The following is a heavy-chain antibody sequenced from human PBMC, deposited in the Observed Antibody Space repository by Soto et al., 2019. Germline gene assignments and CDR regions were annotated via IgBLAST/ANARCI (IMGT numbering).Heavy chain of an antibody. Sequence: ASVKVSCKASGYTFTYYPIHWVRQAPGQRLEWMGWINIGNGNTASSQKFQDRVTITRETSASTAYMELTSLRSEDTAVYYCAREPLCGGRCYDNYFDPWGQGTLVTVSS. V-gene: IGHV1-3*04. CDR3: AREPLCGGRCYDNYFDP. J-gene: IGHJ5*02. CDR1: GYTFTYYP. D-gene: IGHD2-15*01. CDR2: INIGNGNT.